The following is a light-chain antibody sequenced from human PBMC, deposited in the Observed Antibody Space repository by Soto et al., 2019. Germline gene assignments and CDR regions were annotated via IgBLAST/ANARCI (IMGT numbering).Light chain of an antibody. CDR3: QQYNSYSWT. CDR2: KAS. CDR1: QSIRNW. Sequence: DIQMTQSPSTLSASVGDRVTITCRASQSIRNWLAWYQQRPGKAPNLLIYKASSLESGVPSRFSGSGSGTEFSLTISSLQPDDFATYYCQQYNSYSWTFGQGTKVDIK. J-gene: IGKJ1*01. V-gene: IGKV1-5*03.